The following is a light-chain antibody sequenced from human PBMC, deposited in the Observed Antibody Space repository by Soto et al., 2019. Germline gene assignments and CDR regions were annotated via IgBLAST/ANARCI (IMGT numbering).Light chain of an antibody. J-gene: IGKJ1*01. Sequence: ENVLTQSPGTLSLSPGESATLSCRASQSVSSNFLAWYQQKPGQAPRLLIYGASNRATGIPDRFSGSGSGTDFTLTISRLEPEDFAVYYCQQYDSSPRTFGQGTKVEIK. CDR3: QQYDSSPRT. CDR1: QSVSSNF. CDR2: GAS. V-gene: IGKV3-20*01.